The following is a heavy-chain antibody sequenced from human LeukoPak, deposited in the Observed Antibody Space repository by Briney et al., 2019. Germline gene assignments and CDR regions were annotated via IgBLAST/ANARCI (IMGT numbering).Heavy chain of an antibody. CDR2: IYYSGRA. Sequence: KSSETLSLPCTVWCPSISSTSDYWVWIRQPPGKGLEWIGTIYYSGRAYHNPSLRSRLTISVDTSKNQFSLKLNSVTAPPTASYYCGRQKQRCAGGSCFPPDCWGQGTLVTVSS. CDR3: GRQKQRCAGGSCFPPDC. D-gene: IGHD2-15*01. J-gene: IGHJ4*02. V-gene: IGHV4-39*01. CDR1: CPSISSTSDY.